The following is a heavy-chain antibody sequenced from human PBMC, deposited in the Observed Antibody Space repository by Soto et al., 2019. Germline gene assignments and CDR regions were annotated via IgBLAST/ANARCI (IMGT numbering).Heavy chain of an antibody. CDR2: IWYDGSNK. J-gene: IGHJ4*02. CDR3: ARDHGSIDY. V-gene: IGHV3-33*01. CDR1: GFTFSSYG. Sequence: QVQLVESGGGVVQPGRSLRLSCAASGFTFSSYGMHWVRQAPGKGLEWVAVIWYDGSNKYYPDSVKGRFTISRDNSKNTLYLQMNSLRAEDTAVYYCARDHGSIDYWGQGTLVTVSS.